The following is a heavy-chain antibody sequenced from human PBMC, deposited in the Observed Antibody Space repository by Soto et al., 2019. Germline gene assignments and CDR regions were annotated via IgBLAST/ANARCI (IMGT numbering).Heavy chain of an antibody. Sequence: ESGGGVVQPGRSLRLSCAASGFTFSSYGMHWVRQAPGKGLEWVAVISYDGSNKYYADSVKGRFTISRDNSKNTLYLQMNSLRAEDTAVYYCAKAGATTHKEGNLYYFDYWGQGTLVTVSS. D-gene: IGHD1-26*01. CDR1: GFTFSSYG. J-gene: IGHJ4*02. CDR2: ISYDGSNK. CDR3: AKAGATTHKEGNLYYFDY. V-gene: IGHV3-30*18.